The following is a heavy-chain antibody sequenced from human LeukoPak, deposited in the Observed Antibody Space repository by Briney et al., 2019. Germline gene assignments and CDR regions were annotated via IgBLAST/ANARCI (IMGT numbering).Heavy chain of an antibody. J-gene: IGHJ4*02. V-gene: IGHV3-48*02. D-gene: IGHD2-15*01. CDR2: ISSSSTTI. CDR1: GFTFSRYG. CDR3: TRDSISCSGDTCYSGFDY. Sequence: GGSLRLSCAASGFTFSRYGMNWVRQAPGKGLGWVSYISSSSTTIYYADSVKGRFTISRDNAKNSLHLQMNSLRDEDTAVYYCTRDSISCSGDTCYSGFDYWGPGTLVTVSS.